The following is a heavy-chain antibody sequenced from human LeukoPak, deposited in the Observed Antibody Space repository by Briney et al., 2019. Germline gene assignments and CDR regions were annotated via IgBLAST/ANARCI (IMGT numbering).Heavy chain of an antibody. J-gene: IGHJ1*01. V-gene: IGHV3-30*02. CDR1: GFTFSSYG. CDR3: AKDPHSAPEYFQH. D-gene: IGHD2-15*01. Sequence: PGGSLRLSCAASGFTFSSYGMHWVRQAPGKGLEWVAFIRYDGSNKYYADSVKGRFTISRDNSKNTLYLQMNSLRAEDTAVYYCAKDPHSAPEYFQHWGQGTLVTVSS. CDR2: IRYDGSNK.